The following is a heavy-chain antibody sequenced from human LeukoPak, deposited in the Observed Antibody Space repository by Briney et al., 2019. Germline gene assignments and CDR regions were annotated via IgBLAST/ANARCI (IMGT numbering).Heavy chain of an antibody. D-gene: IGHD3-22*01. CDR2: ISSSGSTI. J-gene: IGHJ4*02. CDR3: ARDGDSYYYDSSGYGY. Sequence: GGSLRLSCAASGFTFSSYEVNWVRQAPGKGLEWVSYISSSGSTIYYADSVKGRFTISRDNAKNSLYLQMNSLRAEDTAVYYCARDGDSYYYDSSGYGYWGQGTLVTVSS. CDR1: GFTFSSYE. V-gene: IGHV3-48*03.